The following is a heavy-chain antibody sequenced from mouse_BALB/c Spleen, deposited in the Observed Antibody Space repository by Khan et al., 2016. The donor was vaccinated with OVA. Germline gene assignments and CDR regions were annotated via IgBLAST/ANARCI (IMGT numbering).Heavy chain of an antibody. D-gene: IGHD1-3*01. Sequence: EVKLEESGGGLVQPGGSMKLSCVASGFTFSNYWMNWVRQSPEKGLEWVAEIRLKSNNYATHYAESVKGRFTISRDDSKSGDYLQKKHLRAEDTGIYYCNHGGESAYWGQGTTLTVSS. V-gene: IGHV6-6*02. CDR3: NHGGESAY. J-gene: IGHJ2*01. CDR2: IRLKSNNYAT. CDR1: GFTFSNYW.